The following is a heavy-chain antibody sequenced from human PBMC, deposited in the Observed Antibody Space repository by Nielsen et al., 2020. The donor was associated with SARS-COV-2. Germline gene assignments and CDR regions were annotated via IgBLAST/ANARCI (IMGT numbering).Heavy chain of an antibody. J-gene: IGHJ6*02. CDR3: ARDSVAATGQIYFYGFDV. V-gene: IGHV3-21*05. D-gene: IGHD2-15*01. Sequence: GESLKISCAASGFTFSSYGMHWVRQAPGKGLEWVSYITSSSTYTNYADSVKGRFTISRDNAKNSLSLQMHSLRAEDTAVYYCARDSVAATGQIYFYGFDVWGQGTTVTVSS. CDR2: ITSSSTYT. CDR1: GFTFSSYG.